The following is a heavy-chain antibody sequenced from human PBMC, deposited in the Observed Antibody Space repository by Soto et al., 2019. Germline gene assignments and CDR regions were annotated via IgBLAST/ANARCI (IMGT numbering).Heavy chain of an antibody. CDR2: LYDVDGT. CDR3: ASWHEREHAYDV. D-gene: IGHD1-1*01. V-gene: IGHV3-53*01. CDR1: GLTVSGKKY. Sequence: DVQLVESGGGLIQPGESLRLSCAAFGLTVSGKKYVAWVRQAPGQGLEWISALYDVDGTYYADSVKGRFTTSSDSSKTTVYLQMNGPRPDDTAVYYCASWHEREHAYDVWGRGTTVTVSS. J-gene: IGHJ3*01.